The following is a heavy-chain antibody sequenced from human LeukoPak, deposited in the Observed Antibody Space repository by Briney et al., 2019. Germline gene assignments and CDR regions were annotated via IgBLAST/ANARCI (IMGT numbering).Heavy chain of an antibody. Sequence: SETLSLTCTVSGGSISSSSYYWGWIRQPPGKGLEWIGSIYYSGSTYYNPSLKSRVTISVDTSKNQFSLKLSSVTAADTAVYYCARPRSSGYYLYYFDYWGQGTLVTVSS. CDR1: GGSISSSSYY. D-gene: IGHD3-22*01. V-gene: IGHV4-39*01. CDR2: IYYSGST. J-gene: IGHJ4*02. CDR3: ARPRSSGYYLYYFDY.